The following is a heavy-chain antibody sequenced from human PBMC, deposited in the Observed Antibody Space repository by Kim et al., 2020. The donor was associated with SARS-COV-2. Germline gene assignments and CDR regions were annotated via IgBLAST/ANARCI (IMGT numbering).Heavy chain of an antibody. J-gene: IGHJ4*02. D-gene: IGHD3-22*01. V-gene: IGHV4-34*01. Sequence: SETLSLTCAVYGGSFSGYYWSWIRQPPGKGLEWIGEINHSGSTNYNPSLKSRVTISVDTSKNQFSLKLSSVTAADTAVYYCARGSGAYYDSSGYYYSLYYFDYWGQGTLVTVSS. CDR1: GGSFSGYY. CDR2: INHSGST. CDR3: ARGSGAYYDSSGYYYSLYYFDY.